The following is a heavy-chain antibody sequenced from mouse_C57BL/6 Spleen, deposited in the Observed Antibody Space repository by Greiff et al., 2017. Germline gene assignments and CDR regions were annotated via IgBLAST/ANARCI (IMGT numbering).Heavy chain of an antibody. Sequence: EVQLQQSGAELVRPGASVKLSCTASGFNFKDYYMHWVKQRPEQGLEWIGRIDTEDGDTEYAPKFQGKATMTADKSSNTAYLQLSSLTSEDTAVYYGTRITTVVATDWYFDVWGTGTTVTVSS. J-gene: IGHJ1*03. CDR1: GFNFKDYY. CDR3: TRITTVVATDWYFDV. D-gene: IGHD1-1*01. V-gene: IGHV14-1*01. CDR2: IDTEDGDT.